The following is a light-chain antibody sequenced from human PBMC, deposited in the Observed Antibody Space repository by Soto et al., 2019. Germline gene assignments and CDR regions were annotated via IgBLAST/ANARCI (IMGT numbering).Light chain of an antibody. Sequence: QSVLTQPPSVSGAPGQRVTISCTGSSSNIGAGYDVHWYQQLPGTAPKLLIYGNSNRPSGVPDRFSGSKSGTSASPAITGLQAEDEADYYYQSYDSSLSGYVFGTGTKVTVL. J-gene: IGLJ1*01. V-gene: IGLV1-40*01. CDR2: GNS. CDR1: SSNIGAGYD. CDR3: QSYDSSLSGYV.